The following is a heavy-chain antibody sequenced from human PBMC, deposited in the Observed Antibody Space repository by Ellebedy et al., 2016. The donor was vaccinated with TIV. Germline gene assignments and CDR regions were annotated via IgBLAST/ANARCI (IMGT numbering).Heavy chain of an antibody. V-gene: IGHV3-11*04. CDR2: LSLSVNTI. Sequence: GESLKISCVASGFSFSDYSMSWVRQAPGKGLEWVSRLSLSVNTIYYADSVQGRFTISSDNAKNTLYLQMNSLRAEDTAVYYCVRDRYGSGRNDAFDIWGQGTMVTVSS. D-gene: IGHD3-10*01. CDR1: GFSFSDYS. CDR3: VRDRYGSGRNDAFDI. J-gene: IGHJ3*02.